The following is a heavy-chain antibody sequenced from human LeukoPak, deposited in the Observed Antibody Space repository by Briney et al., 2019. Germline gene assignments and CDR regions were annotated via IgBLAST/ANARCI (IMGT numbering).Heavy chain of an antibody. CDR3: ARAYGDYASYYFDY. Sequence: SETLSLTCAVYGGSFSGYYWSWIRQPPGKGLEWIGYIYYSGSTYYNPSLKSRVTISVDTSKNQFSLKLSSVTAADTAVYYCARAYGDYASYYFDYWGQGTLVTVSS. V-gene: IGHV4-30-4*08. D-gene: IGHD4-17*01. J-gene: IGHJ4*02. CDR2: IYYSGST. CDR1: GGSFSGYY.